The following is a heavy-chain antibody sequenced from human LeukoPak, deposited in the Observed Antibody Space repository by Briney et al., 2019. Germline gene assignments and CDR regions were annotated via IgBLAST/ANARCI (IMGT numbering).Heavy chain of an antibody. CDR1: GFTFSSYW. D-gene: IGHD3-10*01. Sequence: GGYLRLYCAASGFTFSSYWMSWVRQAPGKGLEWVANIKQDGSEKYYVDSVKGRFTISRDNAKNSLYLQMNSLRAEDTAVYYCAREEGSGGYYHGMDAWGKGTTVTVSS. CDR3: AREEGSGGYYHGMDA. J-gene: IGHJ6*04. CDR2: IKQDGSEK. V-gene: IGHV3-7*03.